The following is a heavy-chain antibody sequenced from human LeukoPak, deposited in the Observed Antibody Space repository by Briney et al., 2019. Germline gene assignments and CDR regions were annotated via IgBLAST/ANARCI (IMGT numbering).Heavy chain of an antibody. V-gene: IGHV4-59*01. J-gene: IGHJ3*02. Sequence: SETLSLTCTVSGGSISSYYWSWIRQPPGKGLEWIGYIYYGGSTNYNPSLKSRVTISVDTSKNQLSLKLSSVTAADTAVYYCARESLTIAVAGPDAFDIWGQGTMVTVSS. CDR3: ARESLTIAVAGPDAFDI. CDR1: GGSISSYY. CDR2: IYYGGST. D-gene: IGHD6-19*01.